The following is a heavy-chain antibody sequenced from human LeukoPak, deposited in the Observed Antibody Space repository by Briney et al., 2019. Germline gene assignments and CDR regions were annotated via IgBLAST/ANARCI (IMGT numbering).Heavy chain of an antibody. J-gene: IGHJ5*02. CDR2: IYPGDSDT. Sequence: GESLKISCKGPGYSFSSNWIGWVRQMPGKGLEWMGIIYPGDSDTRYSPSFQGQVTISADKSISTAYLQWSSLKASDSAMYYCARRQVSGRMDNWFDPWGQGTLVTVSS. V-gene: IGHV5-51*01. CDR1: GYSFSSNW. CDR3: ARRQVSGRMDNWFDP. D-gene: IGHD2-15*01.